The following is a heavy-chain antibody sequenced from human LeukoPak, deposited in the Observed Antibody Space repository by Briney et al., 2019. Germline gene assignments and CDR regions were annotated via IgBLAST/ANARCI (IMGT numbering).Heavy chain of an antibody. V-gene: IGHV3-23*01. CDR3: AKSLLTTATGTGRASDI. D-gene: IGHD1-1*01. CDR2: ISAGGDGT. CDR1: TFSFSEYP. J-gene: IGHJ3*02. Sequence: GGSLRLSCAASTFSFSEYPMGWVRQAPGKGLEWVSGISAGGDGTYYADPVKGRFTISRDNSKNTLFLQMNSLRAEDTAKYYCAKSLLTTATGTGRASDIWGQGTMVTVSS.